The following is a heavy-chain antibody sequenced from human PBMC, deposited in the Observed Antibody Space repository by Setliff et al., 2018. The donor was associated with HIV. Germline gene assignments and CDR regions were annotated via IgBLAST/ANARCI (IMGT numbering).Heavy chain of an antibody. V-gene: IGHV7-4-1*02. CDR3: ARDESDSLYYMDYYYMDV. Sequence: ASVKVSCKASGYTFTDYYMHWMRQAPGQGLEWMGWINTNTVNPTYAQGFTGRFVFSLDTSVSTAYLQISSLKAEDTAVYYCARDESDSLYYMDYYYMDVWGKGTTVTVSS. J-gene: IGHJ6*03. D-gene: IGHD3-10*01. CDR1: GYTFTDYY. CDR2: INTNTVNP.